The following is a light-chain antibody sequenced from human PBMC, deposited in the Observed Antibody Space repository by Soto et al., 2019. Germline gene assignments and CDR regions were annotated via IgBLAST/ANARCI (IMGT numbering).Light chain of an antibody. Sequence: DIQMTQSPSTRSASVGDRVTITCRASQSISSWLAWYQQKPGKAPNLLIYKASSLESGVPSRFSGSGSGTEFTLTISSLQPDDFATYYCQQYNSYSWTFGQGTKVDIK. V-gene: IGKV1-5*03. CDR3: QQYNSYSWT. CDR1: QSISSW. CDR2: KAS. J-gene: IGKJ1*01.